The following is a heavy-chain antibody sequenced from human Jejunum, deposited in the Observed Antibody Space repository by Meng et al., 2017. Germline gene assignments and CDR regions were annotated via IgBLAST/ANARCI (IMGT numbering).Heavy chain of an antibody. CDR3: AREYSSGWNDY. V-gene: IGHV3-33*05. D-gene: IGHD6-19*01. CDR1: GFSLSAYA. Sequence: GESLKISCATSGFSLSAYAIHWGRQAPGKGLEWVAVISYDGKIEAYADSVQGRYTISRDTSKNTVFLQMNSLRAEDTALYYCAREYSSGWNDYWGQGTQVTVSS. J-gene: IGHJ4*02. CDR2: ISYDGKIE.